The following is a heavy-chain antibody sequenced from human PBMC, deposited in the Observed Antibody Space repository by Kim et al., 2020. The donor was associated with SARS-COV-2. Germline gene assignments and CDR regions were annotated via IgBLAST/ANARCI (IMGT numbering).Heavy chain of an antibody. CDR1: GYTFTSYA. Sequence: ASVKVSCKASGYTFTSYAMNWVRQAPGQGLEWMGWINTNTGNPTYAQGFTGRFVFSLDTSVSTAFLQISSLKAEDTAMYYCARGLSGSYYNSGFWGQGTLVTVSS. J-gene: IGHJ4*02. CDR2: INTNTGNP. CDR3: ARGLSGSYYNSGF. D-gene: IGHD3-10*01. V-gene: IGHV7-4-1*02.